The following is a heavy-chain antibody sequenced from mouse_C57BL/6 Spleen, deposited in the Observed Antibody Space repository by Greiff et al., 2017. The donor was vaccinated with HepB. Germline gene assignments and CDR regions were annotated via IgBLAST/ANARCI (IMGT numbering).Heavy chain of an antibody. CDR3: ARGGTTYYGPFAY. D-gene: IGHD2-10*01. CDR2: ISSGGSYT. J-gene: IGHJ3*01. V-gene: IGHV5-6*02. CDR1: GFTFSSYG. Sequence: EVMLVESGGDLVKPGGSLKLSCAASGFTFSSYGMSWVRQTPDKRLEWVATISSGGSYTYYPDSVKGRFTISRDNAKNTLYLQMSSLKSEDTAMYYCARGGTTYYGPFAYWGQGTLVTVSA.